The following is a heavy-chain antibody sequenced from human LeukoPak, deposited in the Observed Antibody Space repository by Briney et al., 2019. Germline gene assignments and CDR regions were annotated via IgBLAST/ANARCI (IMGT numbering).Heavy chain of an antibody. D-gene: IGHD3-9*01. Sequence: GASVTVSCKASGYTFTDYYILWVRQAPGQGPEWMGWISPNTGGTNYAQKLQGRVTMTTDTSTSTAYMELRSLRSDDTAVYYCARTEYYDILTGYYFWYFDLWGRGTLVTVSS. V-gene: IGHV1-18*04. CDR1: GYTFTDYY. CDR3: ARTEYYDILTGYYFWYFDL. J-gene: IGHJ2*01. CDR2: ISPNTGGT.